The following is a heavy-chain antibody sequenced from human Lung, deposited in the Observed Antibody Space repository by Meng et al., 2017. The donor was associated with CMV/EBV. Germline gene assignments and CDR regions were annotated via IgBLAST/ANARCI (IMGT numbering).Heavy chain of an antibody. CDR3: ARDRAAVGYYYYSMDA. CDR1: GHPITTYY. V-gene: IGHV4-59*01. J-gene: IGHJ6*02. CDR2: IYYSGAT. D-gene: IGHD2-15*01. Sequence: SETLSLXXSVFGHPITTYYWSWVRQAPGKGLEWIGYIYYSGATNYNPSLKSRLTISMDTSKNQFSLELRSVTAADTAIYYCARDRAAVGYYYYSMDAWGQGPTVTVSS.